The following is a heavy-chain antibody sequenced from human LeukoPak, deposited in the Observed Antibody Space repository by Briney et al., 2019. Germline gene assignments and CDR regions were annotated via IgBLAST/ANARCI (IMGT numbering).Heavy chain of an antibody. V-gene: IGHV4-59*08. CDR3: ARHAGSYGIFDY. Sequence: ETLSLTCTVSGGSISSYYWSWIRQPPGKGLEWIGYIYYSGSTNYNPSLKSRVTISVDTSKNQFSLKLSSVTAADTAVYYCARHAGSYGIFDYWGQGTLVTVSS. D-gene: IGHD3-10*01. CDR1: GGSISSYY. J-gene: IGHJ4*02. CDR2: IYYSGST.